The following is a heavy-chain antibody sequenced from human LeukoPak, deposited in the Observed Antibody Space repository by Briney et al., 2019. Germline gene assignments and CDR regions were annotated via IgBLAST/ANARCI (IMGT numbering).Heavy chain of an antibody. CDR1: GGSISSYY. V-gene: IGHV4-4*07. Sequence: SETLSLTCTVSGGSISSYYWSWIRQPAGKGLEWIGRIYTSGSTNYNPSLKSRVTISVDTSKNQFSLKLSSVTAADTAVYYCARDPPRIAAAHPLWYWGQGTLVTVSS. J-gene: IGHJ4*02. CDR2: IYTSGST. D-gene: IGHD6-13*01. CDR3: ARDPPRIAAAHPLWY.